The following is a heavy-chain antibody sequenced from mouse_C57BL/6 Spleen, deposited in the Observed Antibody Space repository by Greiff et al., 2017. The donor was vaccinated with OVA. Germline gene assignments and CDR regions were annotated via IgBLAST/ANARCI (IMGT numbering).Heavy chain of an antibody. D-gene: IGHD1-1*01. CDR3: TRSGTTVEGYYAMDY. J-gene: IGHJ4*01. CDR2: IYPGNSDT. CDR1: GYTFTSYW. Sequence: EVKLQESGTVLARPGASVKMSCKTSGYTFTSYWMHWVKQRPGQGLEWIGAIYPGNSDTSYNQKFKGKAKLTAVTSASTAYMELSSLTNEDSAVYYCTRSGTTVEGYYAMDYWGQGTSVTVSS. V-gene: IGHV1-5*01.